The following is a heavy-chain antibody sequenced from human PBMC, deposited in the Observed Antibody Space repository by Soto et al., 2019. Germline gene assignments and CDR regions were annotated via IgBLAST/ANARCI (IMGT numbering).Heavy chain of an antibody. CDR1: GFSLSTHGVG. D-gene: IGHD2-21*01. J-gene: IGHJ4*02. Sequence: QITLKESGPTLVTPTQTLTLTCTFSGFSLSTHGVGVGWIRQPPGKALEWLGLIYWDDDKRYNSFVESRVTITKDPSKNQVVLTMTNMDPVDTGTYYCVSTVVIPPYFDYWGQGTLVTVSS. V-gene: IGHV2-5*04. CDR3: VSTVVIPPYFDY. CDR2: IYWDDDK.